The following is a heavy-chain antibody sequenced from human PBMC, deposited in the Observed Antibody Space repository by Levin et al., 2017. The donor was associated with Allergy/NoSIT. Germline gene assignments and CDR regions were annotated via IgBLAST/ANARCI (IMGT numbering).Heavy chain of an antibody. J-gene: IGHJ4*02. D-gene: IGHD2-2*01. V-gene: IGHV3-48*02. CDR3: ARVICSTTSCFGYYFDY. CDR1: GFSFSSYS. Sequence: PGGSLRLSCAASGFSFSSYSISWVRQAPGKGLEWVSYISSSSSAIYYADSVKGRFTISRDNAKNSLYLQMNSLRYEDTSVYYCARVICSTTSCFGYYFDYWGQGTLVTVSS. CDR2: ISSSSSAI.